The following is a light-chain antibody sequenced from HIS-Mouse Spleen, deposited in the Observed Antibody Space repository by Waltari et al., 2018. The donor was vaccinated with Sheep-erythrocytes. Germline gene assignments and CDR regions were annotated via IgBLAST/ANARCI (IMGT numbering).Light chain of an antibody. V-gene: IGLV2-23*02. CDR1: SSDVGSYNL. J-gene: IGLJ1*01. Sequence: QSALTQPASVSGSPGQSITISCTGTSSDVGSYNLVSWYQQPPGKAPKPMTYDVSKRPSGVPARFSGSKSGNTASLTISGLQAEDEADYYCCSYAGSYNHVFATGTKVTVL. CDR3: CSYAGSYNHV. CDR2: DVS.